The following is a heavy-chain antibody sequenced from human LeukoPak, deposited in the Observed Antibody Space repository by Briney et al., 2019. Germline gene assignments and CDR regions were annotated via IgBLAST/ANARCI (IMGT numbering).Heavy chain of an antibody. V-gene: IGHV3-13*01. D-gene: IGHD2-15*01. CDR1: GFTFSSYD. CDR2: IGTAGDT. CDR3: ARYCSGGSCQTPYYYGMDV. Sequence: GGSLRLSCAASGFTFSSYDMHWVRQATGKGLEWVSAIGTAGDTYYPGSVKGRFTISRENAKNSLYLQMNSLRAGDTAVYYCARYCSGGSCQTPYYYGMDVWGQGTTVTVSS. J-gene: IGHJ6*02.